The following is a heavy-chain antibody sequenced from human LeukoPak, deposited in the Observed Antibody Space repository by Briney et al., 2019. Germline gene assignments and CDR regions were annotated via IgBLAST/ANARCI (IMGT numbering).Heavy chain of an antibody. CDR1: GGASGGSISTYY. Sequence: SETLSLTCTVSGGASGGSISTYYWSWLRQPPGKGLEWIGYVYYSGSTNYTPSLKSRVTISVDTSKNQFSLRLSSVTAADTAVYYCARVYSTHDAFDIWGQGTMVTVSS. D-gene: IGHD6-13*01. V-gene: IGHV4-59*01. J-gene: IGHJ3*02. CDR3: ARVYSTHDAFDI. CDR2: VYYSGST.